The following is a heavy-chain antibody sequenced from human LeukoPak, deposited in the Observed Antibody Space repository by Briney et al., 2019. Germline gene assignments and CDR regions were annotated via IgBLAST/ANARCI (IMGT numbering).Heavy chain of an antibody. V-gene: IGHV1-69*05. Sequence: GASVKVSCKASGGTFSSYAISWVRQAPGQGLEWMGGIIPIFGTANYAQKFQGRVTITTDESTSTAYMELSSLRSEDTAVYYCVLGRWDDHFDYWGQGTLVTVSS. J-gene: IGHJ4*02. D-gene: IGHD1-1*01. CDR1: GGTFSSYA. CDR3: VLGRWDDHFDY. CDR2: IIPIFGTA.